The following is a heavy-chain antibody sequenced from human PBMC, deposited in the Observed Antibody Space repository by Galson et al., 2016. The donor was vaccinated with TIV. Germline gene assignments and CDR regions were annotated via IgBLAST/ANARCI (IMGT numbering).Heavy chain of an antibody. CDR3: ARDVPCGGDCYCFDF. Sequence: SVKVSCKASGDTFRNYVISWVRQAPGQGLEWMGGIIPIHGLANHAQKFQGRVTITADALTSTVYMEVRSLRSEDTAVYYCARDVPCGGDCYCFDFWGQGTRVTVSS. V-gene: IGHV1-69*10. CDR2: IIPIHGLA. J-gene: IGHJ4*02. CDR1: GDTFRNYV. D-gene: IGHD2-21*01.